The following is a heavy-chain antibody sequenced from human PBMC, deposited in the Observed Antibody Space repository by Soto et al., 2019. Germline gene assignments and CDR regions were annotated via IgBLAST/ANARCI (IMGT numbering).Heavy chain of an antibody. CDR3: AKGYSSAWGYFDY. CDR1: GFTFNNYA. V-gene: IGHV3-23*01. J-gene: IGHJ4*02. CDR2: ISGSGAST. Sequence: EVQLLESGGDLVQPGGSLRLSCAASGFTFNNYAMSWVRQAPGKGLEWVSGISGSGASTYHVDSVKGRFTTSRHNSENRLYLQMNSLRAEDPAVYYCAKGYSSAWGYFDYWGQGALVTVSS. D-gene: IGHD6-19*01.